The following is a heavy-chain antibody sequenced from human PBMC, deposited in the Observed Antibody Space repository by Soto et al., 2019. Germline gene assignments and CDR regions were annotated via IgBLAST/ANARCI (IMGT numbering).Heavy chain of an antibody. Sequence: ASVKVSCKASGYTFTSYDINWVRQATGQGLEWMGWMNPNSGNTGYAQKFQGRVTMTRNTSISTAYMELSSLRSEDTAVYYCARGRFLEWSPETYYYYYYMDVWGKGTTVTVSS. CDR2: MNPNSGNT. D-gene: IGHD3-3*01. CDR1: GYTFTSYD. CDR3: ARGRFLEWSPETYYYYYYMDV. J-gene: IGHJ6*03. V-gene: IGHV1-8*01.